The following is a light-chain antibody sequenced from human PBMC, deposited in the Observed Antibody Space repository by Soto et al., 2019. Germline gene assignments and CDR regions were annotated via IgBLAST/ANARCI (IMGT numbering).Light chain of an antibody. V-gene: IGLV2-14*01. CDR3: SSYTSSNNLV. Sequence: QSALTQPASVSGSPGQSITISCTGGSSDIGGYNYVSWFQQHPGKAPKLMIYEVTNRPSGVSNRFSGSKSGSTASLTISGLQAEDEADYYCSSYTSSNNLVFGNGTKVTV. CDR2: EVT. CDR1: SSDIGGYNY. J-gene: IGLJ1*01.